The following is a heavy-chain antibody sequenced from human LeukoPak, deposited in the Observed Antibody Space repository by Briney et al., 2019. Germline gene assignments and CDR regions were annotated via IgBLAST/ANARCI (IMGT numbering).Heavy chain of an antibody. CDR2: IWYDGSNK. D-gene: IGHD6-13*01. Sequence: GGSLRLSCAASGFTFSSYGMHWVRQAPGKGLEWVAVIWYDGSNKYYADSVKGGFTISRDNSKNTLYLQMNSLRAEDTAVYYCARDQRESSSWYVVMGYWGQGTLVTVSS. CDR3: ARDQRESSSWYVVMGY. J-gene: IGHJ4*02. V-gene: IGHV3-33*01. CDR1: GFTFSSYG.